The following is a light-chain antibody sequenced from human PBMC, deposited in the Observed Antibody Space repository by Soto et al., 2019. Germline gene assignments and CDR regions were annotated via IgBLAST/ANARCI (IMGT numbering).Light chain of an antibody. CDR3: QQYGRSGT. CDR2: VPT. Sequence: EIGFQQPPGRRFLTSGVTATLSCLASQSVGGNFLAWYQQRLGQAPGVLVFVPTSRATGIPDGFSGSGSGTDFTLAISRLEPEDFAVYCWQQYGRSGTFGEGTKVDIK. V-gene: IGKV3-20*01. J-gene: IGKJ4*02. CDR1: QSVGGNF.